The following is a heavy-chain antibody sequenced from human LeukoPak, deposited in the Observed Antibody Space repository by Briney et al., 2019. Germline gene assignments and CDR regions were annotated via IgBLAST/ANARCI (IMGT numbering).Heavy chain of an antibody. CDR3: ARGPFFLSHGSGSPDY. V-gene: IGHV3-74*03. CDR2: INSDGSST. D-gene: IGHD3-10*01. CDR1: GFTFSSYW. Sequence: GGSLRLSCAASGFTFSSYWMHWVRQAPGKGLVWVSRINSDGSSTTYADSVKGRFTISRDNAKNTLYLQMNSLRAEDTAVYYCARGPFFLSHGSGSPDYWGQGTLVTVSS. J-gene: IGHJ4*02.